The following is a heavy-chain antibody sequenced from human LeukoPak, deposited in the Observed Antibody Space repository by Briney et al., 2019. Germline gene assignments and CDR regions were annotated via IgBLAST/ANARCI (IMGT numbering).Heavy chain of an antibody. J-gene: IGHJ5*02. CDR1: GYTFTGYY. V-gene: IGHV1-2*02. CDR3: ARDFTVTTLGFDP. Sequence: ASVKVSCKASGYTFTGYYMHWVRQAPGQGLEWMGWINPNSGGTNYAQKFQGRVTMTRDTSISTAYMELSRLRSDDTAVYYCARDFTVTTLGFDPWGQGTLVTVSS. CDR2: INPNSGGT. D-gene: IGHD4-17*01.